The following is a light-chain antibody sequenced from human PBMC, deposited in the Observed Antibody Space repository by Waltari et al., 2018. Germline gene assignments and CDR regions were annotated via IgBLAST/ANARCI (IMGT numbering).Light chain of an antibody. V-gene: IGLV5-45*03. CDR1: RGLIVRTYN. J-gene: IGLJ3*02. CDR2: YNSAPDN. CDR3: MIWYSAAWV. Sequence: QAVVPQPSSLSASPGASASLTCPLRRGLIVRTYNIYWYQQKPGSPPRYLLRYNSAPDNQQGFGVPSRFSGSKDVSANSGILLISGLQSEDEADYYCMIWYSAAWVFGGGTKLNVL.